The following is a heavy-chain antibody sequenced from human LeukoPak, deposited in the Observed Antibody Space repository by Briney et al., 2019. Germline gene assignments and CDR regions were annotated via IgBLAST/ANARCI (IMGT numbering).Heavy chain of an antibody. CDR2: INPNSGGT. V-gene: IGHV1-2*04. CDR1: GYTFTGYY. J-gene: IGHJ5*02. Sequence: ASVKVSCKASGYTFTGYYMHWVRQAPGQGLEWMGWINPNSGGTNYAQKFQGWVTMTRDTSISTAYMELSRLRSDDTAVYYCARGPLAAQALGELSPWGQGTLVTVSS. D-gene: IGHD3-16*02. CDR3: ARGPLAAQALGELSP.